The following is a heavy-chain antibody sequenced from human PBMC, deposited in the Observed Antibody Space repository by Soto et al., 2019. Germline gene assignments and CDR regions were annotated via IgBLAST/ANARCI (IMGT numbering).Heavy chain of an antibody. D-gene: IGHD2-21*01. CDR2: ITVSGGGT. J-gene: IGHJ5*02. Sequence: PGGSLRLSCAASGFTFSSYAMIWVRQAPGRGLEWVSCITVSGGGTYYADSVKGRFTISRDNSKDTLFLQMNSLRAEDTAVYYCAKAGRLVINWFDPWGQGTLVTVSS. V-gene: IGHV3-23*01. CDR1: GFTFSSYA. CDR3: AKAGRLVINWFDP.